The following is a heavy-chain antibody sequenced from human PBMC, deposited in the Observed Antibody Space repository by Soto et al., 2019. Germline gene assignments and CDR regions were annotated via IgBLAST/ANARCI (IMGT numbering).Heavy chain of an antibody. J-gene: IGHJ3*02. CDR1: GFTFSSDA. Sequence: GGSQRLSCAATGFTFSSDAVNWVRQAPGKGLEWVSAISGSGGSTYYADSVKGRFTIPRDNSKNTLYLQMNSLRAEDTAVYYCAKVILVDSYYDILTGQDAFDIWGQGTMVTVSS. V-gene: IGHV3-23*01. CDR3: AKVILVDSYYDILTGQDAFDI. CDR2: ISGSGGST. D-gene: IGHD3-9*01.